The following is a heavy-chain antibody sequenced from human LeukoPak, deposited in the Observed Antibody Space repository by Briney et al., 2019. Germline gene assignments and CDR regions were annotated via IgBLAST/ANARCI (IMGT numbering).Heavy chain of an antibody. CDR1: VGSISSSSYY. Sequence: SETLSLTCTVSVGSISSSSYYWGWIRQAPGKGLEWIGTICYGGSTYYNPSLKSRVTISVDTSKNQLSLKLSSVTAADTAVYYCTRDKTGDNWFDPWGQGTLVTVSS. J-gene: IGHJ5*02. CDR3: TRDKTGDNWFDP. CDR2: ICYGGST. D-gene: IGHD2-8*02. V-gene: IGHV4-39*02.